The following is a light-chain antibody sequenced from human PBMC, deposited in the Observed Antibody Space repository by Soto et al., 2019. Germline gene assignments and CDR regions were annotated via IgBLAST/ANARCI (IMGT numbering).Light chain of an antibody. CDR2: GAS. V-gene: IGKV3-20*01. CDR1: QSVRSRY. Sequence: EIVLTQSPGTLSLSPGERATLSCRASQSVRSRYLAWYQQKAGQAPRLLIYGASSRATGIPDRFSGSGSGTDFTLTISRLEPGDFTMYYCQQYGSSPWTFGQGTKVEIK. J-gene: IGKJ1*01. CDR3: QQYGSSPWT.